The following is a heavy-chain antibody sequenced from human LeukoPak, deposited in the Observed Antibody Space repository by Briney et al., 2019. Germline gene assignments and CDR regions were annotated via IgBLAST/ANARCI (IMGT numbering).Heavy chain of an antibody. Sequence: GGSLRLSCAASGFTFSSYWMTWIRQAPGQGLERVANIKQDGSEKYYVDSVKGRFTISRDNAKNSLYLQMNSLRAEDTAVYYCARDTGGGYSCYDCWGQGTLVTVSS. CDR2: IKQDGSEK. CDR1: GFTFSSYW. CDR3: ARDTGGGYSCYDC. V-gene: IGHV3-7*01. J-gene: IGHJ4*02. D-gene: IGHD5-18*01.